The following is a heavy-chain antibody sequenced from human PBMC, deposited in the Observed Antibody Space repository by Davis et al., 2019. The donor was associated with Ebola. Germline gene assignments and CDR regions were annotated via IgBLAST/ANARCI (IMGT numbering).Heavy chain of an antibody. Sequence: GESLKISCAASGFTFSGAALHWVRQASGKGLEWIGRIKSKSNSYATAYAASVEGRFTISRDDSKNTAYLQMNGLRAEDTALYYCTRLYGNGWPGVDYWGQGTLVTVSS. D-gene: IGHD6-19*01. CDR1: GFTFSGAA. V-gene: IGHV3-73*01. CDR3: TRLYGNGWPGVDY. CDR2: IKSKSNSYAT. J-gene: IGHJ4*02.